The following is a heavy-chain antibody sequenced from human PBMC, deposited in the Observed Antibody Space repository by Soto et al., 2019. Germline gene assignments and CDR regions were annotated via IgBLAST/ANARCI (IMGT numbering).Heavy chain of an antibody. Sequence: PGGSLRLSCAASGFTFSSYAMIWVRLAPVNGLEWVSTISGVGANTFYADSVKGRFTISRDNSKNTLYLQMNILRAEYTAVYYCGKMHPIIITFDYWGQGTLVTVSS. J-gene: IGHJ4*02. CDR2: ISGVGANT. D-gene: IGHD3-10*01. CDR3: GKMHPIIITFDY. CDR1: GFTFSSYA. V-gene: IGHV3-23*01.